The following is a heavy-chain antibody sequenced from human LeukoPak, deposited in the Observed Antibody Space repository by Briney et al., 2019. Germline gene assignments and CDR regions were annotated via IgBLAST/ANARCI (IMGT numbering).Heavy chain of an antibody. J-gene: IGHJ4*02. CDR3: ARVHYDFWSGYYLDY. V-gene: IGHV4-59*01. CDR1: GGSISSYY. CDR2: IYYSGST. D-gene: IGHD3-3*01. Sequence: SETLSLTCTVFGGSISSYYWSWIRQPPGKGLEWIGYIYYSGSTNYNPSLKSRVTISVDTSKNQFSLKLSSVTAADTAVYYCARVHYDFWSGYYLDYWGQGTLVTVSS.